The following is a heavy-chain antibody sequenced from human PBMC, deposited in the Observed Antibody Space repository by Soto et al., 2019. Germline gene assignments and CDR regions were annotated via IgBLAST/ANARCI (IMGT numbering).Heavy chain of an antibody. J-gene: IGHJ4*02. CDR3: ARDSNMCTLGGVIADY. D-gene: IGHD3-16*02. V-gene: IGHV3-48*01. CDR2: ISSSSTTI. CDR1: GFTFSSYS. Sequence: EVQLVESGGGLVQPGGSLRLSCAASGFTFSSYSMNWVRQAPGKGLEWVSYISSSSTTIYYADAVKGRFTISRDNATNSLYLQLNRLRAEETSVYYCARDSNMCTLGGVIADYWGQGTLVTVSS.